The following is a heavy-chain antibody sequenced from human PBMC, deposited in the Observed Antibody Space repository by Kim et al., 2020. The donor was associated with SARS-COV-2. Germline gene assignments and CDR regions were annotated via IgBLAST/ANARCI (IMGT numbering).Heavy chain of an antibody. CDR3: ARDSLDFSSGSPVFDY. Sequence: SETLSLTCTVSGDSITSGGNYWTWIRQHPGKGLEWIGYIYDNGDTKYNPSLKSRVTISSDTSNNQFFLKVTDVTAADTVIYYCARDSLDFSSGSPVFDYWGQGSQVTV. CDR2: IYDNGDT. CDR1: GDSITSGGNY. D-gene: IGHD3-10*01. V-gene: IGHV4-31*03. J-gene: IGHJ4*02.